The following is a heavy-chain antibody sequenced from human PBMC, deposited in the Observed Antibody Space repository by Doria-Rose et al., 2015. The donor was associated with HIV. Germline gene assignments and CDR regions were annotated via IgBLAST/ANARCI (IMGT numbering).Heavy chain of an antibody. V-gene: IGHV3-53*04. Sequence: LEWVSVIYSDGRTYYADSVKGRFTMTRNTSISTAYMELSSLRSEDTAVYYCARSLGGHGDYVPGYWGQGTLVTVSS. D-gene: IGHD4-17*01. CDR3: ARSLGGHGDYVPGY. CDR2: IYSDGRT. J-gene: IGHJ4*02.